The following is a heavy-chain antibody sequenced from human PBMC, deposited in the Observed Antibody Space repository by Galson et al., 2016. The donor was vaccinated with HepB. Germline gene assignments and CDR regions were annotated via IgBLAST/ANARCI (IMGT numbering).Heavy chain of an antibody. Sequence: QSGAEVKKPGESLRISCTGSGYSFTSYWISWVRQMPGKGLEWMGRIDPSDSNSNYTPSFQGHVTISADKSISTAYLQWSGLKASDTAMYYCASLESTDCTSSSCYAGYWGQGTLVTVSS. CDR3: ASLESTDCTSSSCYAGY. V-gene: IGHV5-10-1*01. J-gene: IGHJ4*02. D-gene: IGHD2-2*01. CDR2: IDPSDSNS. CDR1: GYSFTSYW.